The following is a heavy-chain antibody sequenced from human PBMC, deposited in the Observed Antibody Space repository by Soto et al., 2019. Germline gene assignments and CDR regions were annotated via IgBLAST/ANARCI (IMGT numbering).Heavy chain of an antibody. CDR2: ISSSTSHT. J-gene: IGHJ4*02. V-gene: IGHV3-11*05. CDR3: ARGRGAAADYFDF. Sequence: QVQLVESGGGLVKPGGSLRLSCAVSGFTFSDYYMTWIRQAPGKGLEWVSYISSSTSHTNYADSVKGRFTISRDNAKNSLFLQMNSLRAEDPAVSYCARGRGAAADYFDFWGQGTLVTVSS. CDR1: GFTFSDYY. D-gene: IGHD6-13*01.